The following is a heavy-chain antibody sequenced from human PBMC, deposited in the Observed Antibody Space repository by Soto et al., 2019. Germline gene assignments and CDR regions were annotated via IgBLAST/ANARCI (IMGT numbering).Heavy chain of an antibody. CDR2: IYYSGST. CDR3: AGWRGYYYYFDY. J-gene: IGHJ4*02. D-gene: IGHD3-3*01. CDR1: GGSISSGGYY. V-gene: IGHV4-31*03. Sequence: PSETLSLTCTVSGGSISSGGYYWSWIRQHPGKGLEWIGYIYYSGSTYYNPSLKSRVTISVDTSKSQFSLKLSSVTAADTAVYYCAGWRGYYYYFDYWGQGTLVTVSS.